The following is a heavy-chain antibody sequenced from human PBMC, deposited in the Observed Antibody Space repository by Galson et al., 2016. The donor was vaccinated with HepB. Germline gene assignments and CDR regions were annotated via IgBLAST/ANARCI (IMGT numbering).Heavy chain of an antibody. Sequence: TLSLTCTVSGDSISGGGYYWSWIRQHPGKGLEWIGYIHNSGSTYYKPSLKSRVSISVDTSKNNFSLKLSSVTAADTAVYYCASEKGAYCSGGNCGFDPWGQGILVTVSS. V-gene: IGHV4-31*03. CDR3: ASEKGAYCSGGNCGFDP. CDR2: IHNSGST. CDR1: GDSISGGGYY. D-gene: IGHD2-15*01. J-gene: IGHJ5*02.